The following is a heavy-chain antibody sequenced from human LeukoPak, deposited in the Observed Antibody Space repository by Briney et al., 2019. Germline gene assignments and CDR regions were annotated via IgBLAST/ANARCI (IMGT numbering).Heavy chain of an antibody. CDR1: GFTFSYYY. Sequence: SGGSLRLSCAASGFTFSYYYMSWIRQAPGKGLEWVSYISSSGSTIYYADSVKGRFTISRDNAKNSLYLQMNSLRAEDTAVYYCVRSHYYDSSGYPTDYWGQGTLVTVSS. D-gene: IGHD3-22*01. V-gene: IGHV3-11*04. J-gene: IGHJ4*02. CDR2: ISSSGSTI. CDR3: VRSHYYDSSGYPTDY.